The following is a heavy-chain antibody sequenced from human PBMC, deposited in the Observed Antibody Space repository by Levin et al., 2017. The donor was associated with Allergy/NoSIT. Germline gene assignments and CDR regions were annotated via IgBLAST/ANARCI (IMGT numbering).Heavy chain of an antibody. V-gene: IGHV4-61*01. Sequence: PSETLSLTCTVSGGSVSSGSYYWSWIRQPPGKGLEWIGYIYYSGSTNYNPSLKSRVTISVDTSKNQFSLKLSSVTAADTAVYYCARVDDSRLNYGMDVWGQGTTVTVSS. CDR3: ARVDDSRLNYGMDV. CDR2: IYYSGST. J-gene: IGHJ6*02. D-gene: IGHD3-22*01. CDR1: GGSVSSGSYY.